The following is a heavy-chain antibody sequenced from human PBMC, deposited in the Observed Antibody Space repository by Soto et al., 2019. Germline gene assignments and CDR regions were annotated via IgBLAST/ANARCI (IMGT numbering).Heavy chain of an antibody. V-gene: IGHV3-13*01. Sequence: EVQLVESWGVLVQPGGSLRLSCAASGFTFSSYDIHWVRQATGKGLEWVSTIATAGDTYYPDSVKGRFTISRENAKNSLYLQMNSLRAGDTAVYYCARGRERGYYYMDVWGKGTTVTVSS. D-gene: IGHD1-1*01. CDR2: IATAGDT. CDR1: GFTFSSYD. J-gene: IGHJ6*03. CDR3: ARGRERGYYYMDV.